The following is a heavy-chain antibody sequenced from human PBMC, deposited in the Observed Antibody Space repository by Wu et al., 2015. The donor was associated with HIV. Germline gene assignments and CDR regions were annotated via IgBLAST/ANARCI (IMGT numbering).Heavy chain of an antibody. CDR1: GYTFTDYY. J-gene: IGHJ4*02. CDR2: INPSGGST. CDR3: ARIVGATFGSDY. D-gene: IGHD1-26*01. Sequence: QVQVVQSGAEVKKPGASVKVSCKASGYTFTDYYIHWVRQAPGQGLEWMGIINPSGGSTSYAQKFQGRVTMTRDTSTSTVYMELSSLRSEDTAVYYCARIVGATFGSDYWGQGTLVTVSS. V-gene: IGHV1-46*01.